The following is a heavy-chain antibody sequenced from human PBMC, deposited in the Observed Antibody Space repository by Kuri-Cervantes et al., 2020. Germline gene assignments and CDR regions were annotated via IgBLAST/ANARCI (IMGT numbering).Heavy chain of an antibody. J-gene: IGHJ4*02. Sequence: GGSLRLSCAASGFTFSNYAMSWVRQAPGTGLEWVSTIITSGATYYTDSVKGRFTISRDNSKNTLYLQMSGLRAEDTALYLCAKRMIVPGGNSYFDYWGQGTLVTV. CDR3: AKRMIVPGGNSYFDY. CDR1: GFTFSNYA. D-gene: IGHD3-22*01. V-gene: IGHV3-23*01. CDR2: IITSGAT.